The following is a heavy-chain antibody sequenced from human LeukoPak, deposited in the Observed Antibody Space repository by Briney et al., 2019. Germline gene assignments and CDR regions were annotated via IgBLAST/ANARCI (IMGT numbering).Heavy chain of an antibody. V-gene: IGHV3-74*01. J-gene: IGHJ6*02. CDR3: AGDGHYGRYV. CDR1: EFTFSNHW. CDR2: INGDGRTT. Sequence: PGGSLRLSCAASEFTFSNHWMHWVRQAPGKGLVWVSHINGDGRTTTYADSVKGRFTISRDNAKNTLYLQVNGLRVDDTAVYYCAGDGHYGRYVWGQGTTVTVSS.